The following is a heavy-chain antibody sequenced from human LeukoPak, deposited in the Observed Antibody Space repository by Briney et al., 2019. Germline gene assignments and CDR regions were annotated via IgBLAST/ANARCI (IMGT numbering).Heavy chain of an antibody. CDR3: ASAPATGTRAFDF. J-gene: IGHJ3*01. CDR1: GRPHRSNP. D-gene: IGHD6-13*01. V-gene: IGHV1-69*06. CDR2: VVPHLGTV. Sequence: SVNVSCKSSGRPHRSNPTRGVTHACGRGLEWMGRVVPHLGTVHYSQKFQGSHPNTAHKLPPTVYMELRSLRSGDTAVYYCASAPATGTRAFDFCGQGTSVTVSS.